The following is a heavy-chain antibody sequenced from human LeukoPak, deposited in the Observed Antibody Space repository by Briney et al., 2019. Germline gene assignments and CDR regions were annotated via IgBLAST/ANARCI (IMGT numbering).Heavy chain of an antibody. Sequence: AASVKVSCKASGYAFTGYYIHWVRQAPGRGLEWLGRINPNSGDTDYAQKFQGRVTMTRDTSINTAYVDLSSLKSEDTAVYYCARGDDYKFDSWGQGALVTVSS. J-gene: IGHJ4*02. CDR3: ARGDDYKFDS. V-gene: IGHV1-2*06. D-gene: IGHD5-24*01. CDR1: GYAFTGYY. CDR2: INPNSGDT.